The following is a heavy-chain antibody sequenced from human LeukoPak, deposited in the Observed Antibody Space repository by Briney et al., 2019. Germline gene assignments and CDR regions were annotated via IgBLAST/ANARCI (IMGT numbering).Heavy chain of an antibody. D-gene: IGHD3-16*01. Sequence: ASVKVSCKPSGYSFTRNGISWVRQAPGQGLEWMGWISANSGNTKYAQKFQDRFTLATDTSTSTAYMELKSLRSDDTAVYYCARDVNYAFDYWGQGTLVTLSS. J-gene: IGHJ4*02. CDR2: ISANSGNT. V-gene: IGHV1-18*01. CDR1: GYSFTRNG. CDR3: ARDVNYAFDY.